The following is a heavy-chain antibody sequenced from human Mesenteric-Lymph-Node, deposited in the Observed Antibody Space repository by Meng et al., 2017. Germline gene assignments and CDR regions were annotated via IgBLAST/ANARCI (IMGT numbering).Heavy chain of an antibody. D-gene: IGHD1-26*01. CDR1: GYTFTNYP. Sequence: QVQLWQSGAEVKKPGASVKVSCKASGYTFTNYPIHWVRQAPGQRLECMGWINAGNGYTKYSQKFQGRVTITRDTSASTAYMELSSLRSEDTAVYYCATVGAEGVDYFDFWGQGTLVTVSS. V-gene: IGHV1-3*01. CDR3: ATVGAEGVDYFDF. CDR2: INAGNGYT. J-gene: IGHJ4*02.